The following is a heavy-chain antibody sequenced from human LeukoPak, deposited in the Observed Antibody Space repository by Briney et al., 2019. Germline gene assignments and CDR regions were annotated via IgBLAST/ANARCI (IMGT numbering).Heavy chain of an antibody. CDR2: ISHDGTR. CDR3: TRESRPFCPFAF. V-gene: IGHV4/OR15-8*01. J-gene: IGHJ4*02. D-gene: IGHD2-2*01. Sequence: PSETLSLTCGVPGGSIDITNYWSWVRQAPGKGLEWIGEISHDGTRNYNPSLRSRVAMSFDRANNYFSLSLTAVTAADTALYYCTRESRPFCPFAFWGQGVMVTVSS. CDR1: GGSIDITNY.